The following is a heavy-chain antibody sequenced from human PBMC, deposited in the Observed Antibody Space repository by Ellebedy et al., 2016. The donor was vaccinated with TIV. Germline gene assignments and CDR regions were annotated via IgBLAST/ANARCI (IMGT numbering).Heavy chain of an antibody. J-gene: IGHJ3*02. CDR3: SRLEETAVISRPLDI. V-gene: IGHV3-73*01. CDR1: GFTFSGSA. CDR2: IRDKAQNYAT. D-gene: IGHD2-21*02. Sequence: GGSLRLXXAASGFTFSGSAIHWVRQASGKGLEWIGRIRDKAQNYATAYAASVKGRFIVSRDDSKNTAYLQMTNLKTEDTALYFCSRLEETAVISRPLDIWGQGAVVTVSS.